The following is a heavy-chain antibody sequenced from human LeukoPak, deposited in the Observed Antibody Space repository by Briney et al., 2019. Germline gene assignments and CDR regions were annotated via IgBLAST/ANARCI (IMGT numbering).Heavy chain of an antibody. CDR3: AREQNQATWTIFDY. Sequence: GGSLRLSCAASGFTVSSNYMSWVRQAPGKGLEWVSVIYSGGSTYYADSVKGRFTISRDNSKNTLYLQMNGLRAEDTAVYYCAREQNQATWTIFDYWGQGTLVTVSS. V-gene: IGHV3-66*02. D-gene: IGHD1/OR15-1a*01. CDR2: IYSGGST. J-gene: IGHJ4*02. CDR1: GFTVSSNY.